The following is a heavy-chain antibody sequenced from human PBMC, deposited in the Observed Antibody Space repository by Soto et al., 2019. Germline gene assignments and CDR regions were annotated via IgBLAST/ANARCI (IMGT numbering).Heavy chain of an antibody. CDR2: IKSDGSAA. CDR1: GFTFRSYW. Sequence: GGSLRLSCAASGFTFRSYWMHWVRQVPGKGLVWVSLIKSDGSAANYADSVKGRFTISRDNAKNTLFLQLNSLRADDTAVYYSAIYPRGDSRGLHDAFEIVGRGKMIAVSS. V-gene: IGHV3-74*01. CDR3: AIYPRGDSRGLHDAFEI. J-gene: IGHJ3*02. D-gene: IGHD6-19*01.